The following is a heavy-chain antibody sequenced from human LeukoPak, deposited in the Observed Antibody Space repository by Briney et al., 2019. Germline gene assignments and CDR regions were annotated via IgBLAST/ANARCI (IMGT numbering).Heavy chain of an antibody. CDR3: ARSGYCSGGNCYQGAFDM. CDR2: ISRSGGAT. CDR1: GFTFNNYA. Sequence: PGGSLRLSCAASGFTFNNYAMTWVRQAPGKGLEWVSAISRSGGATFYAASVKGRFTISRDNSKNTLYLQMNSLRAEDTAIYYCARSGYCSGGNCYQGAFDMWGQGTMVTVSS. V-gene: IGHV3-23*01. J-gene: IGHJ3*02. D-gene: IGHD2-15*01.